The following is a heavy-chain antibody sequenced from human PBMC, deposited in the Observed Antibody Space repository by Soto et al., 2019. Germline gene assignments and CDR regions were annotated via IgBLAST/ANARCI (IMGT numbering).Heavy chain of an antibody. J-gene: IGHJ4*02. CDR3: ARAYCSGRSCYDPQYYFDY. V-gene: IGHV1-46*03. Sequence: QVQLVQSGAEVKKPGASVKVSCKASGYTFTSYYMHWVRQAPGQGLEWMGIINPSGGSTSYAQKFQGRVTMTRDTSTSTVYMELSSLRSDDTAVYYCARAYCSGRSCYDPQYYFDYWGQGTLVTVSS. CDR2: INPSGGST. CDR1: GYTFTSYY. D-gene: IGHD2-15*01.